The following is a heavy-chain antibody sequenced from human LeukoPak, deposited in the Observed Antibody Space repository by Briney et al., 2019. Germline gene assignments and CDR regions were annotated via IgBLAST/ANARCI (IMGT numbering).Heavy chain of an antibody. D-gene: IGHD2-2*01. V-gene: IGHV4-34*01. Sequence: SETLSLTCAVYGGSFSGYYWSWIRQPPGKGLEWIGEINHSGSTNYNPSLKSRVTISVDTSKSQFSLRLSSVTAADTAVYYCARGVLPAGIQGVYNWFDRWGQGTLVTVSS. CDR2: INHSGST. J-gene: IGHJ5*02. CDR1: GGSFSGYY. CDR3: ARGVLPAGIQGVYNWFDR.